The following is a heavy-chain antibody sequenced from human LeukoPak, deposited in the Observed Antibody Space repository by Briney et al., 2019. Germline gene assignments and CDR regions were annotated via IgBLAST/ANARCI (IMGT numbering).Heavy chain of an antibody. D-gene: IGHD7-27*01. CDR3: AKDPNWGFILNDAFDI. CDR1: GFTFSSYA. Sequence: PGGSLRLSCAASGFTFSSYAMSWVRQAPGKGLEWVSAISGSGGSTYYADFVKGRFTISRDNSKNTLYLQMNSLRAEDTAVYYCAKDPNWGFILNDAFDIWGQGTMVTVSS. V-gene: IGHV3-23*01. CDR2: ISGSGGST. J-gene: IGHJ3*02.